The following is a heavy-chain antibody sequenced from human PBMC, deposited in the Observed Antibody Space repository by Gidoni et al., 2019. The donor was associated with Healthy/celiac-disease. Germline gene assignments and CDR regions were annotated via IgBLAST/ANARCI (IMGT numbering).Heavy chain of an antibody. Sequence: QVQLVQSGAEVTKPGSAVNVSCKASGRTFSSYAISWVRQAPGHGLEWMGGIIPIFGTANYAQKFQGRGTITADESTSTAYMELSSLRSEVTAVYYCARALTAMVIYNWFDPWGQGTLVTVSS. D-gene: IGHD5-18*01. V-gene: IGHV1-69*01. CDR1: GRTFSSYA. CDR2: IIPIFGTA. CDR3: ARALTAMVIYNWFDP. J-gene: IGHJ5*02.